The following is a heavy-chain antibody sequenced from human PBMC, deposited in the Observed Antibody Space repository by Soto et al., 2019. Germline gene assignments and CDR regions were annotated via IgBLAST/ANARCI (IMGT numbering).Heavy chain of an antibody. CDR1: GFTFSSYA. V-gene: IGHV3-23*01. J-gene: IGHJ6*02. CDR2: ISGSGGST. CDR3: AKVGATPGNYYYGMDV. D-gene: IGHD1-26*01. Sequence: GGSLRLSCAASGFTFSSYAMSWVRQAPGKGLEWVSAISGSGGSTYYADSVKGRFTISRDNSKNTLYLQMNSLKAEDTAVYYCAKVGATPGNYYYGMDVWGQGTTVTVSS.